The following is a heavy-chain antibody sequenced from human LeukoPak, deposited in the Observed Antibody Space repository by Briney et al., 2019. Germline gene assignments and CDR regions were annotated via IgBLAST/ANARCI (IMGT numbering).Heavy chain of an antibody. J-gene: IGHJ4*02. Sequence: PGGSLRLSCAASGFTVSSNYMSWVRQAPGRGLEWVSVIYSGGSTYYADSVKGRFTISRDNSKNTLYLQMNSLRAEDTAVYYCARVLVRGVIRSTPRIDYWGQGTLVTVSS. CDR2: IYSGGST. V-gene: IGHV3-66*01. D-gene: IGHD3-10*01. CDR1: GFTVSSNY. CDR3: ARVLVRGVIRSTPRIDY.